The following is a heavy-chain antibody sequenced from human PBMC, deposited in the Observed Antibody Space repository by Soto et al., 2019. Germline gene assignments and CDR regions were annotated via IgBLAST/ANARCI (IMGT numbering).Heavy chain of an antibody. CDR1: GGSFSHYY. CDR2: INHSGTT. Sequence: QVPLQQWGAGLLKPSETLSLTCAVYGGSFSHYYWSWIRQPPGKGLEWIGEINHSGTTNYNPSLKSRVTISLDTSKSQCSLKLSPVTAADTAVYYCARADSREFDYWGQGTLVTVSS. J-gene: IGHJ4*02. CDR3: ARADSREFDY. V-gene: IGHV4-34*01. D-gene: IGHD3-22*01.